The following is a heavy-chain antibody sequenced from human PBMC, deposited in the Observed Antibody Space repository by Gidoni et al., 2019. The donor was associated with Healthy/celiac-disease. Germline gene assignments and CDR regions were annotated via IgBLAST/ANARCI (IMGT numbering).Heavy chain of an antibody. CDR2: LDPGDSYT. CDR1: GYSFTSYW. D-gene: IGHD2-2*01. CDR3: ARNLVPAAMRSYYYGMDV. J-gene: IGHJ6*02. V-gene: IGHV5-10-1*01. Sequence: EVQLVQSGAEANMPGESLRISCKGSGYSFTSYWISWVRQMPGKGLEWSGRLDPGDSYTNCSPSFQGHVTISADKSISTAYLQWSSLKASDTAMYYCARNLVPAAMRSYYYGMDVWGQGTTVTVSS.